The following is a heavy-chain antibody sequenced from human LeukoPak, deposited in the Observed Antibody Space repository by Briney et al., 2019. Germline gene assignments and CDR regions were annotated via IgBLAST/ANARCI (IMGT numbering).Heavy chain of an antibody. D-gene: IGHD2-21*02. Sequence: GESLKISCKGSGYSFTSYWIGWVRQMPGKGLEWMGVIYPGDSDTRYRPAFQGQVTISADKSISTAYLQWSSLKASDTAMYYCARRCGGDCFDAFDIWGQGTMVIVSS. CDR1: GYSFTSYW. CDR2: IYPGDSDT. CDR3: ARRCGGDCFDAFDI. V-gene: IGHV5-51*01. J-gene: IGHJ3*02.